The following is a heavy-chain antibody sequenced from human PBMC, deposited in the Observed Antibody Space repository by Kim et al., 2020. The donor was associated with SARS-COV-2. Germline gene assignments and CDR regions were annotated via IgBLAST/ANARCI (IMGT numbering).Heavy chain of an antibody. CDR3: ARDGGVSSSWSRNYYYYGMDV. CDR1: GFTFSSYA. CDR2: ISYDGSNK. J-gene: IGHJ6*02. Sequence: GGSLRLSCAASGFTFSSYAMHWVRQAPGKGLEWVAVISYDGSNKYYADSVKGRFTISRDNSKNTLYLQMNSLRAEDTAVYYCARDGGVSSSWSRNYYYYGMDVWGQGTTITVSS. D-gene: IGHD6-13*01. V-gene: IGHV3-30*04.